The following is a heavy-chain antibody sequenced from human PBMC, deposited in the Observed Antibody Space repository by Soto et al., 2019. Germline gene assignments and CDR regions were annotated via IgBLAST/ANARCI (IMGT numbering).Heavy chain of an antibody. CDR3: ARGTLYYDILSYMDV. V-gene: IGHV3-48*01. CDR2: ISSSSTI. D-gene: IGHD3-9*01. J-gene: IGHJ6*03. Sequence: QPGGSLRLSCAASGFTFSSYSMNWVRQAPGKGLEWVSYISSSSTIYYADSVKGRFTISRDNAKNSLYLQMNSLRAEDTAVYYCARGTLYYDILSYMDVWGKGTTVTVSS. CDR1: GFTFSSYS.